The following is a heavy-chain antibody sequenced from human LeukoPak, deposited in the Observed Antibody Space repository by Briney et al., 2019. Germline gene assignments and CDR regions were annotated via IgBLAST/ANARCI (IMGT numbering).Heavy chain of an antibody. J-gene: IGHJ5*02. CDR1: VYTFTLYY. CDR2: INSNSGGT. D-gene: IGHD2-15*01. V-gene: IGHV1-2*02. CDR3: AREKVEGANWFDP. Sequence: ASVPVSFTSSVYTFTLYYMHWVRQPPGQGLEGMGWINSNSGGTNYAQKFQGRVTMTRDTSISTVYMELSRLRSDDTAVYYCAREKVEGANWFDPWGQGTLVTV.